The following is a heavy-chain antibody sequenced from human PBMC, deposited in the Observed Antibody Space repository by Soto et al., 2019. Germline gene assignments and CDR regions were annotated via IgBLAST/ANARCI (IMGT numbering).Heavy chain of an antibody. V-gene: IGHV3-48*02. D-gene: IGHD3-3*01. Sequence: EVQLVESGGGLVQPGGSLRLSCVASGFSFSNYNMNWVRQAPGKGLEWVSYITDSSDTVHYADSVRGRFTISRDNAESSLYLQMNSLRDEDTAVYFCARDFGHGYYLDYWGWGTLVTVSS. CDR3: ARDFGHGYYLDY. CDR1: GFSFSNYN. J-gene: IGHJ4*02. CDR2: ITDSSDTV.